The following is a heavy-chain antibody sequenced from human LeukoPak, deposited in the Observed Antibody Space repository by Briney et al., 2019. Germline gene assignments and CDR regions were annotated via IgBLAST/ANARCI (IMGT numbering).Heavy chain of an antibody. Sequence: ASVKVSCKASGYTFTSYAMHWVRQAPGQRLEWMGWINAGNGNTKYSQKFQGRVTITRDTSASTAYMELSSLRSEDTAVYYCARVSENLVTGDAFDIWGQGTMVTVSS. J-gene: IGHJ3*02. D-gene: IGHD1-14*01. CDR2: INAGNGNT. V-gene: IGHV1-3*01. CDR1: GYTFTSYA. CDR3: ARVSENLVTGDAFDI.